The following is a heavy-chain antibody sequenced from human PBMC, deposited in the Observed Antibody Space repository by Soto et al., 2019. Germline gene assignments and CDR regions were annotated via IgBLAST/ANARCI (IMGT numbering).Heavy chain of an antibody. CDR1: GYTFTSYD. CDR3: ARALLSWSLLRRANWFDP. CDR2: MNPNSGNT. J-gene: IGHJ5*02. V-gene: IGHV1-8*01. D-gene: IGHD2-21*02. Sequence: ASVKVSCKASGYTFTSYDINWVRQATGQGFEWMGWMNPNSGNTGYAQKFQGRVTMTRNTSISTAYMELSGLRSEDTAVYYCARALLSWSLLRRANWFDPWGQGTLVSVSS.